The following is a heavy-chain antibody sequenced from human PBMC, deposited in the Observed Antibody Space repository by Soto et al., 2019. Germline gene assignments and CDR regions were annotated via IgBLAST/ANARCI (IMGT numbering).Heavy chain of an antibody. CDR1: GFTFSSYW. V-gene: IGHV3-7*01. J-gene: IGHJ4*02. CDR3: ARGFRSGIAAYALDS. CDR2: IKQDGSEK. D-gene: IGHD6-19*01. Sequence: GGSLRLSCAASGFTFSSYWMNWVRQAPGGGLEWVASIKQDGSEKFYVDSVKGRFTISRDNAKNSLFLQMNGLRADDTSVYLCARGFRSGIAAYALDSWGQGALVTVSS.